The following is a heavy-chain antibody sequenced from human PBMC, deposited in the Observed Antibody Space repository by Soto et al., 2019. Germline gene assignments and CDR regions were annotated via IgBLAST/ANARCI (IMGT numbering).Heavy chain of an antibody. Sequence: GTSVKVSSEASGDSFASYEINWVRQATGQGLEWMGWMNPNSGNTGYAQKFQGRVTMTRNTSISTAYMELSSLRSEDTAVYYCARTLYGDNVDHWGQGTLVTVSS. CDR1: GDSFASYE. CDR2: MNPNSGNT. CDR3: ARTLYGDNVDH. D-gene: IGHD4-17*01. J-gene: IGHJ1*01. V-gene: IGHV1-8*01.